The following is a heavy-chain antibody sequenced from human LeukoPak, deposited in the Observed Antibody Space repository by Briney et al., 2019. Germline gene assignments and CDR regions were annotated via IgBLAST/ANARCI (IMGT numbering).Heavy chain of an antibody. D-gene: IGHD5/OR15-5a*01. CDR1: GITFSDYY. J-gene: IGHJ3*02. CDR3: ARANTVFEAFDI. Sequence: GGSLRLSCAASGITFSDYYMSWIRQAPGKGLEWVSYISSSGSTIYYADSVKGRFTISRDNAKNSLYLQMNSLRAEDTAVYYCARANTVFEAFDIWGQGTMVTVSS. CDR2: ISSSGSTI. V-gene: IGHV3-11*01.